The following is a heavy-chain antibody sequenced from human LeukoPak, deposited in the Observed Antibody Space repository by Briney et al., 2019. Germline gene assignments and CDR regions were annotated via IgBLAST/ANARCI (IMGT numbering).Heavy chain of an antibody. CDR2: ISSSSSYI. CDR1: GFTFSRYS. D-gene: IGHD5-24*01. V-gene: IGHV3-21*01. Sequence: GGSLRLSCAASGFTFSRYSMNWVRQAPGKGLEWVSSISSSSSYIYYADSVKGRFTISRDNAKNSLYLQMNSLRAEDTAVYYCARRKATIHVDAFEIWGQGTMVTVSS. J-gene: IGHJ3*02. CDR3: ARRKATIHVDAFEI.